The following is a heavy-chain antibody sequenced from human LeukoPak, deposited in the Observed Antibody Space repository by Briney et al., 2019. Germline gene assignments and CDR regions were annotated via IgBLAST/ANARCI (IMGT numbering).Heavy chain of an antibody. D-gene: IGHD4-23*01. V-gene: IGHV4-59*08. CDR3: ARLSYGGNDYMDV. J-gene: IGHJ6*03. Sequence: SETLSLTCTVSGGSISSYYWSWIRQPPGKGLEWLGYIYYSGSTNYNPSLKSRVTISVDTSKNQFSLKLSSVTAADTAVYYCARLSYGGNDYMDVWGKGTTVTVSS. CDR2: IYYSGST. CDR1: GGSISSYY.